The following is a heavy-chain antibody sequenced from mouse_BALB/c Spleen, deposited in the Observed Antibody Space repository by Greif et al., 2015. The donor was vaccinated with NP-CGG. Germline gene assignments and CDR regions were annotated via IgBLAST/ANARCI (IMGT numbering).Heavy chain of an antibody. CDR2: INPSTGYT. Sequence: QVQLQQSGAELAKPGASVKMSCKASGYTFTSYWMHWVKQRPGQGLEWIGYINPSTGYTEYNQKFKDKATLTAGKSSSTAYMQLSSLTSEDSAVYYCATTVVATFAYWGQGTLVTVSA. J-gene: IGHJ3*01. D-gene: IGHD1-1*01. CDR3: ATTVVATFAY. CDR1: GYTFTSYW. V-gene: IGHV1-7*01.